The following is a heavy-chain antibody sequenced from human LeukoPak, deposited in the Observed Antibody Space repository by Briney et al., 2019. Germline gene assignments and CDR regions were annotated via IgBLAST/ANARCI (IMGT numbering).Heavy chain of an antibody. V-gene: IGHV3-49*04. CDR1: GFTFGDYA. Sequence: GGSLRLSCTASGFTFGDYAMSWVRQAPGKGLEWVGFIRSKAYGGTTEYAASVKGRFTISRDDSKSLAYLQMNSLKPEDPAVYYCTSTYYDFWSGYSGVDYWGQGTLVTVSS. CDR2: IRSKAYGGTT. D-gene: IGHD3-3*01. CDR3: TSTYYDFWSGYSGVDY. J-gene: IGHJ4*02.